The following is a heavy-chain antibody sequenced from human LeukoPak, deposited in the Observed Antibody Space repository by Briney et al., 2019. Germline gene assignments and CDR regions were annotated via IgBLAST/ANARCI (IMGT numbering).Heavy chain of an antibody. J-gene: IGHJ4*02. D-gene: IGHD5-18*01. V-gene: IGHV3-21*06. CDR1: GFTLSTYN. CDR3: ARALGYSYGLWLDY. CDR2: ISETTTYT. Sequence: PGGSLRLSCEASGFTLSTYNINWVRQAPGKGLEWVSSISETTTYTYYADSVKGRFTISRDNALNSLYLQMSSLRAEDTAVYYCARALGYSYGLWLDYWGQGTLVTVSS.